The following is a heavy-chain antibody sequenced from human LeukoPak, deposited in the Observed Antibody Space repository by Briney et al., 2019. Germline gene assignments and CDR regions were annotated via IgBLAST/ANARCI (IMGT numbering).Heavy chain of an antibody. CDR2: INPNSGGT. D-gene: IGHD6-13*01. CDR3: ATQVGDSRNDAFDI. CDR1: GGTFSSYA. J-gene: IGHJ3*02. V-gene: IGHV1-2*02. Sequence: ASVKVSCKASGGTFSSYAISWVRQAPGQGLEWMGWINPNSGGTNYAQKFQGRVTMTRDTSISTAYMELSRLRSDDTAVYYCATQVGDSRNDAFDIWGQGTMVTVSS.